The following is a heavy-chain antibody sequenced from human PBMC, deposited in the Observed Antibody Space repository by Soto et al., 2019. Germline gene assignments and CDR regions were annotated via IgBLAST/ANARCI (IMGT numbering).Heavy chain of an antibody. CDR3: ARVHCSAGTCLDGLDF. V-gene: IGHV6-1*01. CDR2: IYYRSKWFH. D-gene: IGHD2-15*01. J-gene: IGHJ6*02. CDR1: GDSVSSNGAC. Sequence: PQTLSLTCVISGDSVSSNGACWNWIRQSPSRGLQWLGRIYYRSKWFHDYAASVESRMAINPDTSRNQFSLQLNYVTPEDTAVYYCARVHCSAGTCLDGLDFWGQGTTVTVSS.